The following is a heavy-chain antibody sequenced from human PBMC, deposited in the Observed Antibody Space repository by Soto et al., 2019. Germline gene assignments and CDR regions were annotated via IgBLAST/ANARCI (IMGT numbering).Heavy chain of an antibody. D-gene: IGHD3-22*01. Sequence: SETLSLTCTVSGGSISSYYWSWIRQPPGKGLEWIGYIYYSGSINYNPSLKSRVTISVDTSKNQFSLKLSSVTAADTAVYYCARLYYYDSSKDYWGQGTLVTVSS. CDR3: ARLYYYDSSKDY. J-gene: IGHJ4*02. CDR1: GGSISSYY. V-gene: IGHV4-59*01. CDR2: IYYSGSI.